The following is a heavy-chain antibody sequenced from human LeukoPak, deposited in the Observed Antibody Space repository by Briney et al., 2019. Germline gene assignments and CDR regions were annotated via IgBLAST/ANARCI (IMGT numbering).Heavy chain of an antibody. CDR2: IRYDGSNK. D-gene: IGHD3-22*01. CDR1: GFTFSSYG. Sequence: GGSLRLSCAASGFTFSSYGMHWVRQAPGKGLEWVAFIRYDGSNKYYADSVKGRFTISRDNSKNTLYLQMNSLRAEDTAVYYCAKDLDYYDSSGYYNASDIWGQGTMVTVSS. CDR3: AKDLDYYDSSGYYNASDI. V-gene: IGHV3-30*02. J-gene: IGHJ3*02.